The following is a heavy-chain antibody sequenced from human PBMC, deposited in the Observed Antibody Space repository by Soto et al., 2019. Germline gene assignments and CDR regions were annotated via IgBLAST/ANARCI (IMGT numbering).Heavy chain of an antibody. V-gene: IGHV3-7*01. Sequence: EVQLVESGGGLVQPGGSLRLSCAASGFAFSSYWMSWVRQAPGKGLEWVANIKQDGSEKYYVDSVKGRFTISRDNAKNSLYLQMSSLRAEETAVVYCVVVVAEYFQYWGQGTLVTVSS. D-gene: IGHD2-21*01. CDR1: GFAFSSYW. J-gene: IGHJ1*01. CDR2: IKQDGSEK. CDR3: VVVVAEYFQY.